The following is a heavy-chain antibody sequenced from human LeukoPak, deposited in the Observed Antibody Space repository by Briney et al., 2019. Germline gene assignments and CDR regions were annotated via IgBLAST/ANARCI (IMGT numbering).Heavy chain of an antibody. D-gene: IGHD6-13*01. CDR2: MNPNSGNT. J-gene: IGHJ6*03. CDR1: GYTFTSYD. V-gene: IGHV1-8*01. CDR3: ARASIAAAGPQDYYYYYYVDV. Sequence: ASVKVSCKASGYTFTSYDINWVRQATGQGLEWMGWMNPNSGNTGYAQKFQGRVTMTRNTSISTAYMELSSLRSEDTAVYYCARASIAAAGPQDYYYYYYVDVWGKGTTVTISS.